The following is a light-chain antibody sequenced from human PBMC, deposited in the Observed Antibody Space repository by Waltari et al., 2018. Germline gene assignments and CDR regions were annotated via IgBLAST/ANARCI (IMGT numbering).Light chain of an antibody. CDR3: QQYYNTPRT. CDR1: QAVLYSSDNKNY. V-gene: IGKV4-1*01. CDR2: WAS. Sequence: DIVMTQSPDSLAVSLGERATINCKSSQAVLYSSDNKNYLAWYQQQPGQPPKLRFYWASTRASGVPDRFSGSVSGTDFTLTISGLQAEDVAVYYCQQYYNTPRTFGQGTRVDIK. J-gene: IGKJ1*01.